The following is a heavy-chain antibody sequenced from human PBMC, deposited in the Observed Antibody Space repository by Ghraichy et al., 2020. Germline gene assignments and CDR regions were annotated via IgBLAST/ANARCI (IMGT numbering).Heavy chain of an antibody. CDR3: ARGSHYYDSGSHGIPFAI. CDR1: GGSISSSTYY. J-gene: IGHJ3*02. CDR2: FHYGGST. D-gene: IGHD3-10*01. V-gene: IGHV4-31*03. Sequence: SETLSLTCTVSGGSISSSTYYWSWIRQHPGKGLEWIGYFHYGGSTFYNPSLKSRLTISVDTSKNQFSLKLSSVTAADTAVYYCARGSHYYDSGSHGIPFAIWGQGTMVTVSS.